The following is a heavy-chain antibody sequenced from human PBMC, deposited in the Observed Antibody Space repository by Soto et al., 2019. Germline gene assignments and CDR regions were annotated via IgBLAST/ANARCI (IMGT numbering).Heavy chain of an antibody. Sequence: QVQLVQSGAEVKKPGSSVKVSCKASGGTFSSYAISWVRQAPGRGLEWMGGIIPIFGTANDAQKFQGSVTITADESTSTAYMELSSLRSEDTAVYYCASSSSLAGYYGMDVWGQGTTVTVSS. D-gene: IGHD6-6*01. CDR2: IIPIFGTA. V-gene: IGHV1-69*01. CDR1: GGTFSSYA. J-gene: IGHJ6*02. CDR3: ASSSSLAGYYGMDV.